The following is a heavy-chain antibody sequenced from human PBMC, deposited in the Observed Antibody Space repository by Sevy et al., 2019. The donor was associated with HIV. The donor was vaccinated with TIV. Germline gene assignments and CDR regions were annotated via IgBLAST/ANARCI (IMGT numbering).Heavy chain of an antibody. Sequence: RGSLRLSCAASGFTFSNYAMSWVRQAPGKGLEWVSGISGRGGRTHYADSVKGRFTISRYNSKNTLYLQMNSLRAEDTAVYYRTKVDFGGEGGFDLWGQGTMVTVSS. J-gene: IGHJ3*01. CDR3: TKVDFGGEGGFDL. V-gene: IGHV3-23*01. CDR1: GFTFSNYA. CDR2: ISGRGGRT. D-gene: IGHD3-3*01.